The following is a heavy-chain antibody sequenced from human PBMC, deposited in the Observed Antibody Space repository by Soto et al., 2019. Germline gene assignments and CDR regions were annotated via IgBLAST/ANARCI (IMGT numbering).Heavy chain of an antibody. CDR1: GGTFSNYS. V-gene: IGHV1-69*04. CDR2: FIPILGIA. J-gene: IGHJ4*02. Sequence: QVQLVQSGAEVKKPESSVTVSCKACGGTFSNYSITWVRQAPGQGLEWMGRFIPILGIANYAQKFQGRVTITADKSTSTASMELSSLRSEDTAVYYCARDGVTTSLLDNWGQGTLVTVSS. CDR3: ARDGVTTSLLDN. D-gene: IGHD1-26*01.